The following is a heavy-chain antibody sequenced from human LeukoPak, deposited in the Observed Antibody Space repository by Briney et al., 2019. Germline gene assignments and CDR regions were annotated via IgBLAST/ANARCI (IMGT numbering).Heavy chain of an antibody. CDR2: IKSDGSEE. CDR1: GLTFSNYW. J-gene: IGHJ4*02. D-gene: IGHD5-18*01. CDR3: ATYQGYNYGPFDY. Sequence: PGGSPRLSCAASGLTFSNYWMSWVRQAPGRGLEWVANIKSDGSEENYVDSVKGRFTISRDNAKNSLYLQMNSLRAEDTAVYYCATYQGYNYGPFDYWGQGTLVTVTS. V-gene: IGHV3-7*05.